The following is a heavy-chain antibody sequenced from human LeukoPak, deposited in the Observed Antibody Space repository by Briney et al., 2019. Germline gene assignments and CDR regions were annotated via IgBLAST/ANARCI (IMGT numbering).Heavy chain of an antibody. Sequence: SETLSLTCTVSGGSVSSGSYYWSWIRQPPGKGLEWIGYIYYSGSTNYNPSLKSRVTISVDTSKNQFSLKLSSVTAADTAVYYWGRRPLRGLFDYWGQGTLVTVSS. D-gene: IGHD3-16*01. J-gene: IGHJ4*02. CDR1: GGSVSSGSYY. V-gene: IGHV4-61*01. CDR3: GRRPLRGLFDY. CDR2: IYYSGST.